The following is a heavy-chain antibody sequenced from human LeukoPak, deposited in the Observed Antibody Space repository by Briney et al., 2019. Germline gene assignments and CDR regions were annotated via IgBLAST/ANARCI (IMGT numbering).Heavy chain of an antibody. CDR3: ARAVSSDCSSTSCSSNLFDY. D-gene: IGHD2-2*01. V-gene: IGHV4-4*07. CDR2: IYTSGST. J-gene: IGHJ4*02. CDR1: GGSISSYY. Sequence: PSETLSLTCTVSGGSISSYYWSWIRQPAGKGLEWIGRIYTSGSTNYNPSLKSRVTMSVDTSKDQFSLKLSSVTAADTAVYYCARAVSSDCSSTSCSSNLFDYWGQGTLVTVSS.